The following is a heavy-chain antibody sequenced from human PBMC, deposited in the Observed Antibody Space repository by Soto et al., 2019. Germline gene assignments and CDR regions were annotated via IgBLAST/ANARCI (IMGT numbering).Heavy chain of an antibody. CDR1: GGTFSSST. CDR3: AREGTGRDYYYGMDV. CDR2: IIPMLGIA. Sequence: QVQLVQSGAEVKKPGSSVKVSCMASGGTFSSSTINWVRQAPGQGLEWMGRIIPMLGIANYAQKFQGRVTITADKSTSTAHLELSSLRSEDTAVYYCAREGTGRDYYYGMDVWGQGTTVTVSS. D-gene: IGHD3-9*01. J-gene: IGHJ6*02. V-gene: IGHV1-69*08.